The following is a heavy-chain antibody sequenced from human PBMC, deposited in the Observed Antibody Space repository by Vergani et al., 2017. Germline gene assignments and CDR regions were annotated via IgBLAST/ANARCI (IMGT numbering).Heavy chain of an antibody. Sequence: QITLKESGPTLVKPTQTLTLTCTFSGFSLSTSGVGVGWIRQPPGKALEWLALIYWNDDKRYSPSLKSRLTITKDTSKNQVVLTMTNMDPVDTATYYCGHRLRLGEWGGITYDYWGQGTLVTVSS. CDR3: GHRLRLGEWGGITYDY. V-gene: IGHV2-5*01. CDR1: GFSLSTSGVG. D-gene: IGHD3-16*01. J-gene: IGHJ4*02. CDR2: IYWNDDK.